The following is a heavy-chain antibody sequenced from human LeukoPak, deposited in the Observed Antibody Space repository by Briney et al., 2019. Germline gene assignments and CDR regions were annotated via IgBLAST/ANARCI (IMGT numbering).Heavy chain of an antibody. CDR3: AADGLTFGVVIHF. J-gene: IGHJ4*02. CDR1: GFTFSSYE. V-gene: IGHV3-48*03. Sequence: GGSLRLSCAASGFTFSSYEMNWARQAPGKGLELVSYISSGGTTIYYADSVKGRFTISRDNAKNSLYLQMNSLRAEDTAVYYCAADGLTFGVVIHFWGQGTLVTVSS. CDR2: ISSGGTTI. D-gene: IGHD3-16*02.